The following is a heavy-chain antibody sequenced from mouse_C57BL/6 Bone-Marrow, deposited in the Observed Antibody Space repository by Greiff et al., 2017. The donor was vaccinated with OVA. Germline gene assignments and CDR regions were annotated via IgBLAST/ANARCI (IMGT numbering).Heavy chain of an antibody. CDR1: GYTFTSYG. V-gene: IGHV1-81*01. D-gene: IGHD2-4*01. Sequence: VQLVESGAELARPGASVKLSCKASGYTFTSYGISWVKQRTGQGLEWIGEIYPRSGNTYYNEKFKGKATLTADKSSSTAYMELRSLTSEDAAVYFCARPGDYDVDPDYWGQGTTLTVSS. CDR2: IYPRSGNT. J-gene: IGHJ2*01. CDR3: ARPGDYDVDPDY.